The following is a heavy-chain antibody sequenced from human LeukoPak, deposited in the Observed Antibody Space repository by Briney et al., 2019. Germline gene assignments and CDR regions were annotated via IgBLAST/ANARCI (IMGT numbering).Heavy chain of an antibody. CDR2: INPNSGGT. J-gene: IGHJ4*02. CDR1: GYTFTGYY. V-gene: IGHV1-2*02. CDR3: ARDFVVVVPAAPDY. D-gene: IGHD2-2*01. Sequence: ASVKVSCKASGYTFTGYYMHWVRQARGQGLEWMGWINPNSGGTNYAQKFQGRVTMTRDTSISTAYMELSRLRSDDTAVYYFARDFVVVVPAAPDYWGQGTLVTDSS.